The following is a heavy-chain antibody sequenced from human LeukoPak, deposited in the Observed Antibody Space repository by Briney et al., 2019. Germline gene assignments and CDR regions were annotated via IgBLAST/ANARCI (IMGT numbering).Heavy chain of an antibody. Sequence: PGGSLRLSCAASGFTFSSYVMHWVRQAPGKGLEWVAIISYDGSNEYYADSVKGRLTISRDNSKNTLYLQMNSLRAEDTAVYYCAKRCTTGTTNWFDPWGQGTLVTVSS. J-gene: IGHJ5*02. V-gene: IGHV3-30*04. CDR3: AKRCTTGTTNWFDP. D-gene: IGHD1-1*01. CDR1: GFTFSSYV. CDR2: ISYDGSNE.